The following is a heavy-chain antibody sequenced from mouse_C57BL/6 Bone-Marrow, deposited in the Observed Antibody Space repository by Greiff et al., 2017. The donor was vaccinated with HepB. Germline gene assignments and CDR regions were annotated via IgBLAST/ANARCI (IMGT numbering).Heavy chain of an antibody. CDR2: IDPSDSYT. D-gene: IGHD1-1*01. Sequence: VQLQQPGAELVRPGTSVKLSCKASGYTFTSYWMHWVKQRPGQGLEWIGVIDPSDSYTNYNQKFKGKATLTVDTSSSTAYMQLSSLTSEDSAVYYCARSPLITTVVAPFDYWGQGTTLTVSS. V-gene: IGHV1-59*01. J-gene: IGHJ2*01. CDR1: GYTFTSYW. CDR3: ARSPLITTVVAPFDY.